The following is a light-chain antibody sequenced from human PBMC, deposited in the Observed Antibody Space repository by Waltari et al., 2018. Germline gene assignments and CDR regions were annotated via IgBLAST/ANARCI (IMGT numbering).Light chain of an antibody. J-gene: IGLJ2*01. CDR1: SGHSNYA. CDR2: LYSDGSH. CDR3: QTWGTGIQV. V-gene: IGLV4-69*01. Sequence: QLVLTLSPSASASLGASVKLTCTLRSGHSNYAIAWHQQQPEKGPRYLMRLYSDGSHKRGDGIPDRFSGSSSGAERYLTISSLQSEDEAGYFCQTWGTGIQVFGGGTKLTVL.